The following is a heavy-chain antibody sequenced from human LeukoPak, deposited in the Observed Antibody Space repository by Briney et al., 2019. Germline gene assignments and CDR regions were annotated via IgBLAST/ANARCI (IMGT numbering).Heavy chain of an antibody. Sequence: GGSLRPSCAASGFTFSSYWMNWVRQAPGKGLEWVSSISSSSSYIYYADSVKGRFTISRDNAKNSLYLQMNSLRAEDTAVYYCARDSRSSGIVVVVAATLNWFDPWGQGTLVTVSS. J-gene: IGHJ5*02. D-gene: IGHD2-15*01. CDR2: ISSSSSYI. CDR1: GFTFSSYW. CDR3: ARDSRSSGIVVVVAATLNWFDP. V-gene: IGHV3-21*01.